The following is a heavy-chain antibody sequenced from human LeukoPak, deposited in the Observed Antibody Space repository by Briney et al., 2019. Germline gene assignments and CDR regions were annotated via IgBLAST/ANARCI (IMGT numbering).Heavy chain of an antibody. Sequence: GGSLRLSCEASGFTFSSYGMHWVRQAPGKGLEWVAVIWYDGSNKYYADSVKGRFTISRDNSKNTLYLQMNGLRAEDTALYYCARDLPQIEYWGQGTLVTVSS. CDR1: GFTFSSYG. D-gene: IGHD3-22*01. J-gene: IGHJ4*02. V-gene: IGHV3-33*01. CDR2: IWYDGSNK. CDR3: ARDLPQIEY.